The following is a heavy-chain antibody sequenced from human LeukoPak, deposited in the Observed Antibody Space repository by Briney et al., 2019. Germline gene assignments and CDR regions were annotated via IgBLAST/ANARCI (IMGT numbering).Heavy chain of an antibody. V-gene: IGHV1-46*01. CDR3: ARSGVLDSTPGAFDI. CDR1: GYTSTSYY. CDR2: INPGGGST. D-gene: IGHD1-1*01. Sequence: ASVKVSCKASGYTSTSYYMHWVRQARGQGLEWMGIINPGGGSTSYAQKFQSRVTMTRDTSTSTVYMELSSLRSEDTAVYYCARSGVLDSTPGAFDIWGQGTMVTVSS. J-gene: IGHJ3*02.